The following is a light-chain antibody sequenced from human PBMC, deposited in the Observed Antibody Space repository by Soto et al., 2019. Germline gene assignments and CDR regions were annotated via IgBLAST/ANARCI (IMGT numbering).Light chain of an antibody. CDR3: HHYGGSPYT. Sequence: EIVLTQSPGTLSLSPGERATLSCRASQSVSSSYLAWYQQKPGQAPRLLIYGASSRATGIPDRFSGSGSGTEFSLTINRLELEDFAVYYCHHYGGSPYTFGQGTKLEIK. CDR1: QSVSSSY. CDR2: GAS. V-gene: IGKV3-20*01. J-gene: IGKJ2*01.